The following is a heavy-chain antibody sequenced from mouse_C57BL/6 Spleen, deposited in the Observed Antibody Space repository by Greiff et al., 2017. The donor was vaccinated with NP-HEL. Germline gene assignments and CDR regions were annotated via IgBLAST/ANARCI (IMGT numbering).Heavy chain of an antibody. D-gene: IGHD2-4*01. J-gene: IGHJ4*01. V-gene: IGHV1-54*01. CDR3: ARSDYDYDGYAMDY. CDR2: INPGSGGT. CDR1: GYAFTNYL. Sequence: QVQLQQSGAELVRPGTSVKVSCKASGYAFTNYLIEWVKQRPGQGLEWIGVINPGSGGTNYNEQFKGKATLTADKSSSTAYMQLSSLTSEDSAVYFCARSDYDYDGYAMDYWGQGTSVTVSS.